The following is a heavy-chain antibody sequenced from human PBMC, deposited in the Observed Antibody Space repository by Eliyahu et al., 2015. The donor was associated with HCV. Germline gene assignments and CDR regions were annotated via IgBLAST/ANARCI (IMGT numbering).Heavy chain of an antibody. CDR1: GGSFSGYY. V-gene: IGHV4-34*01. Sequence: QVQLQQWGAGLLKPSETLSLTCVVSGGSFSGYYWSWMRQPPGKGLEWIGEINHSGNSNYNPSLKSRVTMSMDASKNHFSLKLSPVTAADTAMYYCAREAEEYQLLSAYDLWGQGTVVTVSP. CDR2: INHSGNS. J-gene: IGHJ3*01. D-gene: IGHD2-2*01. CDR3: AREAEEYQLLSAYDL.